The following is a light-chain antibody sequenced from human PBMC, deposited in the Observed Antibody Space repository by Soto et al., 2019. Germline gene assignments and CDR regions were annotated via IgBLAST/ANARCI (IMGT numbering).Light chain of an antibody. Sequence: IQLTQSPSSLSASVGDRVTVTCRASEDITNYLAWYQQKVGKAPKLLIYDASTLHSGVPSRFSGSGSGTDFSLTTSGMQPEDFATYYCQQLTRYPSTFGGGTKVEIK. CDR3: QQLTRYPST. V-gene: IGKV1-9*01. CDR1: EDITNY. J-gene: IGKJ4*01. CDR2: DAS.